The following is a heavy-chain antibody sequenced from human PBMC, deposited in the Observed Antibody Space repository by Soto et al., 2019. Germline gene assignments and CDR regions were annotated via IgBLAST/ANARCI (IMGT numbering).Heavy chain of an antibody. J-gene: IGHJ4*02. CDR3: ARWGTTGGFDL. D-gene: IGHD3-16*01. V-gene: IGHV3-30*19. CDR1: GFRFKSFV. CDR2: TSYDGNNK. Sequence: QVQLVESGGGVVQPGASLRLSCAASGFRFKSFVMHWVRQAPGKGLEWVAFTSYDGNNKDYGDSVKGRFTASRDNSQNTLHLQVDFLRPEDTALYYCARWGTTGGFDLWGQGTLVSVSS.